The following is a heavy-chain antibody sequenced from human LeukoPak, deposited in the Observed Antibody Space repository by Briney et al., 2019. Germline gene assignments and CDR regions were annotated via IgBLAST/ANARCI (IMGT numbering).Heavy chain of an antibody. V-gene: IGHV3-74*01. CDR1: GFTFSSYW. J-gene: IGHJ5*02. D-gene: IGHD2-2*01. Sequence: QPGGSLRLSCAASGFTFSSYWMHWVRQAPGKGLVWVSRITSDRSSTSYADSVKGRFTISRDNAKNTLYLQMNSLRAEDTAVYYCARGVGYCSSTSCYWWFDPWGQGTLVTVSS. CDR3: ARGVGYCSSTSCYWWFDP. CDR2: ITSDRSST.